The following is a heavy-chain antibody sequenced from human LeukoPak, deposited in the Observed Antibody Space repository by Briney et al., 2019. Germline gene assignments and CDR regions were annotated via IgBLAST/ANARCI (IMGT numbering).Heavy chain of an antibody. CDR1: RFIFGAYG. CDR3: AKDIYSSSWQSSGYLDY. V-gene: IGHV3-30*02. CDR2: IRYDGSNK. Sequence: GGSLRLSCAASRFIFGAYGMHWVRQAPGKGLEWVAFIRYDGSNKYYADSVKGRFTISRDNSKNTLYLQMNSLRTEDTAVYYCAKDIYSSSWQSSGYLDYWGQGTLVTVSS. J-gene: IGHJ4*02. D-gene: IGHD6-13*01.